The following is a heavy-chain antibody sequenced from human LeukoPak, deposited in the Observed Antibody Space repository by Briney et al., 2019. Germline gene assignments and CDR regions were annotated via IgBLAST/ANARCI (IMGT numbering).Heavy chain of an antibody. CDR2: ILHDGTKK. D-gene: IGHD6-19*01. Sequence: PGRSLRLYCVASGFTFSSYGMHWVRQAPGKGLEWVALILHDGTKKYYADSVKGRFTISRDNSKNTLYLQMNSLSPEDTAVYYCARTPYSSGCENDYWGQRTLVTVSS. J-gene: IGHJ4*02. V-gene: IGHV3-33*04. CDR1: GFTFSSYG. CDR3: ARTPYSSGCENDY.